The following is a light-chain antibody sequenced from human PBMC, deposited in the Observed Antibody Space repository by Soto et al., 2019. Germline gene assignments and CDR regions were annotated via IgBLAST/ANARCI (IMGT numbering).Light chain of an antibody. Sequence: DIQMTQSPSSLSASVGDRVTITCRASQGIRNDLGWYQQKPGKAPKRLIYAASSLQSGVPSRLSGSGSGTEISLIVGDVQPKDFATCYFLKNNSYPLTFGQGTKVEI. CDR1: QGIRND. V-gene: IGKV1-17*02. CDR2: AAS. CDR3: LKNNSYPLT. J-gene: IGKJ1*01.